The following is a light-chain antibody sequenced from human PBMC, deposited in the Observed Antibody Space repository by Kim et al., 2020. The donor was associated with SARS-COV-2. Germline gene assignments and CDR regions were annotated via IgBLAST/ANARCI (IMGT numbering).Light chain of an antibody. CDR1: QSVRSNY. J-gene: IGKJ1*01. CDR2: TAS. CDR3: QQYDYPTRT. V-gene: IGKV3-20*01. Sequence: SPGEGAALSCGASQSVRSNYLAWYQQKPGQAPRLLIYTASTRATGIPDRFSGSGSETDFTLTISRLEPEDFAVYYCQQYDYPTRTFGQGTKVDIK.